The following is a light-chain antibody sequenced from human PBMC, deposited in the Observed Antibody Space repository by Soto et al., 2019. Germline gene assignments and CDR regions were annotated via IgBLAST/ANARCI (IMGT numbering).Light chain of an antibody. Sequence: EVVLTQSPSTLSVSPGEGVTISCRARQGIGDTLAWYQQKPGQTPILLIYEASVRATGVPARFSGSRYGPEFTLTISSLQSEVFAIYYCQQYNNWPQTFGQGTKVDIK. CDR3: QQYNNWPQT. J-gene: IGKJ1*01. CDR2: EAS. CDR1: QGIGDT. V-gene: IGKV3-15*01.